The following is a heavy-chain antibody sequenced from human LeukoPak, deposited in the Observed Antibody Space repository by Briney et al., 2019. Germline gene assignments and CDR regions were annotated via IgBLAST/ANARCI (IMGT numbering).Heavy chain of an antibody. CDR1: GGSISSSSYY. D-gene: IGHD4-23*01. V-gene: IGHV4-39*07. Sequence: PSETLSLTCTVSGGSISSSSYYWGWIRQPPGKGLEWIGSIYYSGSTYYNPSLKSRVTISVDTSKNQFSLKLSSVTAAGTAMYYCARVSRGNPVGGDYWGQGTLVTVSS. J-gene: IGHJ4*02. CDR2: IYYSGST. CDR3: ARVSRGNPVGGDY.